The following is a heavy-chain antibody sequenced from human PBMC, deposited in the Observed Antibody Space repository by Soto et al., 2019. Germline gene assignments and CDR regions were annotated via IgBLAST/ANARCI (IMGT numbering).Heavy chain of an antibody. Sequence: GGSLRLSCAASGFTFSGYWMHWVRQAPGKGLVWVSRMNSDGSTTNYADSVKGRFTISRDNARNTLYLQMNSLRAEDTAVYYGVRDGFRVWVYGVDVWGQGTTVTVS. D-gene: IGHD6-13*01. CDR2: MNSDGSTT. V-gene: IGHV3-74*01. CDR1: GFTFSGYW. J-gene: IGHJ6*02. CDR3: VRDGFRVWVYGVDV.